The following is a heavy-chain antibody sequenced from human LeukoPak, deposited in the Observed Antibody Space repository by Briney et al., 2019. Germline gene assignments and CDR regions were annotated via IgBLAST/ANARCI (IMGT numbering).Heavy chain of an antibody. J-gene: IGHJ4*02. V-gene: IGHV1-2*02. CDR3: ARVGGNYAIDY. Sequence: ASVKVSCKASGYTFTSYGISWVRQAPGQGLEWMGWINPNSGVTIYAQKFEGRVTMTRDTSISTAYMELSRLTSDDTAVYYCARVGGNYAIDYWGQGTLVTVSS. CDR2: INPNSGVT. D-gene: IGHD1-7*01. CDR1: GYTFTSYG.